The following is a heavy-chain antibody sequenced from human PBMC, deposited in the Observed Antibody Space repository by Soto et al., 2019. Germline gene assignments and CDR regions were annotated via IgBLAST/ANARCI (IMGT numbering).Heavy chain of an antibody. CDR1: GFTFSSYA. CDR3: AKIGSSSSVSLPLVLLDY. J-gene: IGHJ4*02. CDR2: ISGSGGST. V-gene: IGHV3-23*01. Sequence: GGSLRLSCAASGFTFSSYAMSWVRQAPGKGLEWVSAISGSGGSTYYADSVKGRFTIPRDNSKNTLYLQMDSLRVEDTAVYYCAKIGSSSSVSLPLVLLDYCGPGPLVTVSS. D-gene: IGHD6-6*01.